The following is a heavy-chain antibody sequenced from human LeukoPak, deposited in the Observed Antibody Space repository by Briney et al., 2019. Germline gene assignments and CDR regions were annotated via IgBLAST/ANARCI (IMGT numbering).Heavy chain of an antibody. V-gene: IGHV4-59*01. CDR3: ARVGPSLVLDY. J-gene: IGHJ4*02. D-gene: IGHD2-8*02. CDR1: GGSISSYY. CDR2: IYYSGST. Sequence: PSGTLSLTCTVSGGSISSYYWSWIRKPPGKGLEWIGYIYYSGSTNYNPSLKSRVTISVDTSKNQFSLKLSSVTAADTAVYYCARVGPSLVLDYWGQGTLVTVSS.